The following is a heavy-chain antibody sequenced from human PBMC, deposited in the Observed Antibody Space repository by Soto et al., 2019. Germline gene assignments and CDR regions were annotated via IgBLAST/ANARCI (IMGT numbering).Heavy chain of an antibody. Sequence: SETLSLTCTVSGGSISSSSYYWGWIRQPPGKGLEWIGSIYYSGSTYYNPSLKSRVTISVDTSKNQFSLKLSSVTAADTAVYYCARPTTVVVAATRLAWFDPWGQGTLVTVSS. CDR1: GGSISSSSYY. CDR2: IYYSGST. D-gene: IGHD2-15*01. CDR3: ARPTTVVVAATRLAWFDP. J-gene: IGHJ5*02. V-gene: IGHV4-39*01.